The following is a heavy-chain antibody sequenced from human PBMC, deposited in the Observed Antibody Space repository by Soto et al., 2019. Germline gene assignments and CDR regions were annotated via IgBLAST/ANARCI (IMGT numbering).Heavy chain of an antibody. Sequence: SETLSLTCAVYGGSFSGYYWSWIRQPPGKGLEWIGEINHSGSTNYNPSLKSRVTISVDTSKNQFSLKLSSVTAADTAVYYCARIIVYNWNYGAYYYGMAVWGKGTTVTVSS. CDR1: GGSFSGYY. CDR2: INHSGST. CDR3: ARIIVYNWNYGAYYYGMAV. V-gene: IGHV4-34*01. D-gene: IGHD1-7*01. J-gene: IGHJ6*04.